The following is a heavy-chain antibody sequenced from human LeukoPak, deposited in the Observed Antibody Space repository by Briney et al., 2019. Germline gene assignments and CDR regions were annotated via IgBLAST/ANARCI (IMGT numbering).Heavy chain of an antibody. CDR3: ARAYTSSCRWFDP. D-gene: IGHD6-13*01. CDR1: GGSISSGGYY. V-gene: IGHV4-31*03. J-gene: IGHJ5*02. Sequence: SETLSLTCTVSGGSISSGGYYWSWIRQHPGKGLEWIGCIYYSGSTYYNPSLKSRVTISVDTSKNQFSLKLSSVTAADTAVYYCARAYTSSCRWFDPWGQGTLVTVSS. CDR2: IYYSGST.